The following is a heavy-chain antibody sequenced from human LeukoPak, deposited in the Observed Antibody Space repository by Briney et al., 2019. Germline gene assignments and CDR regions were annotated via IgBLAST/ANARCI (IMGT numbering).Heavy chain of an antibody. V-gene: IGHV3-23*01. CDR1: GFIFTNYA. CDR3: AKAFKFGVIIPPTYYYYYMDV. Sequence: GGSLRLSCAASGFIFTNYAMSWVRQAPGKGLEWVSAISGSGGSTYYADSVKGRFTISRDNSKNTLYLQMDSLRAEDTAVYYCAKAFKFGVIIPPTYYYYYMDVWGKGTTVTVSS. D-gene: IGHD3-3*01. CDR2: ISGSGGST. J-gene: IGHJ6*03.